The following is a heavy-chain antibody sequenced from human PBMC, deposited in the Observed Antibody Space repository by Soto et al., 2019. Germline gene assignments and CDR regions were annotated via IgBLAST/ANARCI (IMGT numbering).Heavy chain of an antibody. V-gene: IGHV3-23*01. CDR1: GFTFNSYA. Sequence: EVQLLESGGGLVQPGGSLRLSCGGPGFTFNSYAMTWVRQAPGKGLEWVSAISGSGGTTYYANSVKGRFTISRDQSKDTLYLQMNSLRAEDTAIYYCAKDRDYGSGTYSDSYLDYWGQGTLVTVSS. D-gene: IGHD3-10*01. CDR3: AKDRDYGSGTYSDSYLDY. CDR2: ISGSGGTT. J-gene: IGHJ4*02.